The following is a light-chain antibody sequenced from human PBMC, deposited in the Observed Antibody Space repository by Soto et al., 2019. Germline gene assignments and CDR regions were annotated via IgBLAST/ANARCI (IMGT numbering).Light chain of an antibody. J-gene: IGLJ7*01. CDR2: STD. Sequence: QSLLTQPPSASGTPGQRVTISCSGSYSNIGSNTVNWYQHLPGTAPKLLIYSTDQRPSGVPDRFSGSKSGTSASLAISGLQSDDEADYYCAAWDDNLNGLVFGGGTQLTVL. V-gene: IGLV1-44*01. CDR1: YSNIGSNT. CDR3: AAWDDNLNGLV.